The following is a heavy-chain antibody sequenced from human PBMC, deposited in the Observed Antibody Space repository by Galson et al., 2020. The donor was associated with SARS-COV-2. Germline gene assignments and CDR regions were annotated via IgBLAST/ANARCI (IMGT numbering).Heavy chain of an antibody. D-gene: IGHD2-15*01. J-gene: IGHJ5*02. Sequence: ASVNVSCKASGYTFTSYGISWVRQAPGQGLEWMGWISAYNGNTNYAQKLQGRVTMTTDTSTSTAYMELRSLRSDDTAVYYCARDPRYCSGGSCADNWFDPWGQGTLVTVSS. CDR2: ISAYNGNT. CDR1: GYTFTSYG. V-gene: IGHV1-18*01. CDR3: ARDPRYCSGGSCADNWFDP.